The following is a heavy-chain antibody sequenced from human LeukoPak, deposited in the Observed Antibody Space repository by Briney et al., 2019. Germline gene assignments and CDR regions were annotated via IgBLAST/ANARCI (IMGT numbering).Heavy chain of an antibody. J-gene: IGHJ6*03. Sequence: GGSLRLSCAASGVTFSSFVLSWVRQAPGKGLEWVSSISGSSGLIYYADAVKGRFNISRDNSKNTLYLQMHSLRDEDTAVYYCAKDRLQWVVRGRPYYYFYMDVWGRGATVTVSS. V-gene: IGHV3-23*01. D-gene: IGHD6-19*01. CDR2: ISGSSGLI. CDR1: GVTFSSFV. CDR3: AKDRLQWVVRGRPYYYFYMDV.